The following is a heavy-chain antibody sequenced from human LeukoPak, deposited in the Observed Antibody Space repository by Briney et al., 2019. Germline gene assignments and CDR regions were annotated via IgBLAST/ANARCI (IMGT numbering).Heavy chain of an antibody. V-gene: IGHV3-23*01. CDR2: NSGSGGTT. CDR1: GFTFSSYA. CDR3: AKYSRYSYGSTNLDN. J-gene: IGHJ4*02. Sequence: GGSLRLSCAASGFTFSSYAMSWVRQAPGKGLEWVSTNSGSGGTTYYADSVKGRFTISRDNSKNTLYLQMNSLRAEDTAVYYCAKYSRYSYGSTNLDNWGQGTLVTVSS. D-gene: IGHD5-18*01.